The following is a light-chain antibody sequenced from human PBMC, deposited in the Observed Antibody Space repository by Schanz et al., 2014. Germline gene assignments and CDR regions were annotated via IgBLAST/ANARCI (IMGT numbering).Light chain of an antibody. V-gene: IGLV9-49*01. CDR2: VGTGGIVG. Sequence: QPVLTQPPSASASLGASVTLTCTLSSGYGYYTVDWYQQRPGTGPRFVMRVGTGGIVGSKGDGIPDRFSVLGSGPNRYLTIKNIQEDDESDYHCGTDHDSGNNFVRVFGGGTKLTVL. CDR3: GTDHDSGNNFVRV. J-gene: IGLJ3*02. CDR1: SGYGYYT.